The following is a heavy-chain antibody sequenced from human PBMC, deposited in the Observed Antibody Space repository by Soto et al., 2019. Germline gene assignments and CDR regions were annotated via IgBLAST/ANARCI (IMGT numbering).Heavy chain of an antibody. CDR3: AKSKTGISDYLDS. CDR2: TSGSGGTT. Sequence: GGSLRLSCAASGFTFSSFAMNWARQAPGKGLEWVSVTSGSGGTTYYADSVKGRFTISRDNSKNTLYLQMQSLRAEDTAVYYCAKSKTGISDYLDSWGQGTLVTVSS. J-gene: IGHJ4*02. D-gene: IGHD3-10*01. CDR1: GFTFSSFA. V-gene: IGHV3-23*01.